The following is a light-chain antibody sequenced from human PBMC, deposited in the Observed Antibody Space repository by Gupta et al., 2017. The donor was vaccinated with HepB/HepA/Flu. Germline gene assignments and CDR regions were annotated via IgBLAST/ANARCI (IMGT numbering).Light chain of an antibody. CDR3: QQLNSSPFT. CDR2: AAS. Sequence: DIQLTQSPSFLSASVGDRVTITCRASQGISSYLAWYQQKPGKAPKLLIYAASTLQSGVPSMFSGSGSGTEFTLTISSLQPEDFATYYCQQLNSSPFTFGQGTKMDIK. V-gene: IGKV1-9*01. J-gene: IGKJ2*01. CDR1: QGISSY.